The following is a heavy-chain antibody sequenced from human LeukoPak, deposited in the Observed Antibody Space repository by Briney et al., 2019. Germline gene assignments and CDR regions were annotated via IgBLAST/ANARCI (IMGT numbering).Heavy chain of an antibody. J-gene: IGHJ4*02. CDR2: MNQDGSQI. V-gene: IGHV3-7*01. CDR3: AKGVSSYGDYGDVGY. Sequence: GGSLRLSCAASGFTFNAYWMSWVRQAPGKGLEWVANMNQDGSQIYYVDSVKGRFTVSRDNSKNTLYLQMNSLRAEDTAVYYCAKGVSSYGDYGDVGYWGQGTLVTVSS. CDR1: GFTFNAYW. D-gene: IGHD4-17*01.